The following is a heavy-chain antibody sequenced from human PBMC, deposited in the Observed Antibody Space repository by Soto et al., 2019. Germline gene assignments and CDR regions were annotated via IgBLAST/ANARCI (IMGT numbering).Heavy chain of an antibody. V-gene: IGHV4-59*01. J-gene: IGHJ6*02. CDR3: ARLVAGSPNYYYYGMDV. CDR2: IYYSGST. Sequence: SETLSLTCTVSGDSISSYYWSWIRQPPGKGLEWIGYIYYSGSTNYNPSLKSRVTISVDTSKNQFSLKLSSVTAADTAVYYCARLVAGSPNYYYYGMDVWGQGTTVTVSS. D-gene: IGHD6-19*01. CDR1: GDSISSYY.